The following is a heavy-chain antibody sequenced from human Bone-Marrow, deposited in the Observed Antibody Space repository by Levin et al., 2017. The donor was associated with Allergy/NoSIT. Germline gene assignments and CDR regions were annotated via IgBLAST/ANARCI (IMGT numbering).Heavy chain of an antibody. CDR1: GNTFPIYF. CDR3: AREIVIPEYLGARNKFQFRIDE. Sequence: ASVKVSCKTSGNTFPIYFVHWVRQAPGQGLEWMGIITPGYSNTTYSQKFQDRITMTSDTSTNTVYMELSRLRSDDTAVYYCAREIVIPEYLGARNKFQFRIDEWGQGTLVTVSS. CDR2: ITPGYSNT. V-gene: IGHV1-46*01. J-gene: IGHJ4*02. D-gene: IGHD3-16*01.